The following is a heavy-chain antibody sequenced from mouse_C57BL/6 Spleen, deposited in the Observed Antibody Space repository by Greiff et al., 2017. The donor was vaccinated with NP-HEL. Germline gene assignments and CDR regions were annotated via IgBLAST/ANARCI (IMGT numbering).Heavy chain of an antibody. V-gene: IGHV1-82*01. Sequence: QVQLQQSGPELVKPGASVKISCKASGYAFSSSWMNWVKQRPGKGLEWIGRIYPGDGDTNYNGKFKGKATLTADKSSSTAYMQLSSLTSEDSAVYFCARDGYYEDYAMDYWGQGTSGTVSS. D-gene: IGHD2-3*01. CDR2: IYPGDGDT. CDR3: ARDGYYEDYAMDY. J-gene: IGHJ4*01. CDR1: GYAFSSSW.